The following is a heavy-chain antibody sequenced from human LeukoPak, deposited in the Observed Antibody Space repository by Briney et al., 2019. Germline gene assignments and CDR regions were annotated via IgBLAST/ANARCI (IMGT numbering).Heavy chain of an antibody. J-gene: IGHJ6*02. CDR2: IGSSISYI. V-gene: IGHV3-21*01. Sequence: GGSLRLSCAASGFTFSSYSMKWVRQAPGKGLEWVSFIGSSISYISYADPVKGRFTISRDNAKNSLYLQMNSLRAEDTAVYYCAREGYYSGMDVWGQGTTVTVSS. CDR3: AREGYYSGMDV. CDR1: GFTFSSYS.